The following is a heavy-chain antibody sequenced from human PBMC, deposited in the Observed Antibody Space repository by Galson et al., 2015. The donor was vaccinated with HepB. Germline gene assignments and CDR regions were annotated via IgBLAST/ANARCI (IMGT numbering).Heavy chain of an antibody. CDR3: ARDPLLGDSSGYYYVY. CDR1: GFTFSSYS. Sequence: SLRLSCAASGFTFSSYSMNWVRQAPGKGLEWVSYISSSSSTIYYADSVKGRFTISRDNAKNSLYLQMNSLRDEDTAVYYCARDPLLGDSSGYYYVYWGQGTLVTVSS. D-gene: IGHD3-22*01. V-gene: IGHV3-48*02. J-gene: IGHJ4*02. CDR2: ISSSSSTI.